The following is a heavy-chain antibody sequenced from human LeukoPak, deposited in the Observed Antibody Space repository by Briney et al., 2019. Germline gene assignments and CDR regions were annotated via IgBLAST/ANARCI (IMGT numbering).Heavy chain of an antibody. Sequence: GGSLRLSCAASGFTFSSYAMHWVRQAPGKGLEWVAVISYDGSNKYYAESVKGRFTIPRDNSKNTLYLQMNSLRAEDTAVYYCAKAGASGYSSGWYGDYYYYYGMDVWGQGTTVTVSS. CDR3: AKAGASGYSSGWYGDYYYYYGMDV. CDR1: GFTFSSYA. CDR2: ISYDGSNK. J-gene: IGHJ6*02. V-gene: IGHV3-30-3*01. D-gene: IGHD6-19*01.